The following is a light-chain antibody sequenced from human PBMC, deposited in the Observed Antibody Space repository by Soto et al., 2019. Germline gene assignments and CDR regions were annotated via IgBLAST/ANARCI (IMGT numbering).Light chain of an antibody. V-gene: IGKV2-28*01. CDR3: MQTLQTPHS. CDR1: QSLLHSNGKTS. J-gene: IGKJ1*01. Sequence: DIVMTQSPLSLSVTPGAPASISCRSSQSLLHSNGKTSLDWCLQKPGQSPQLLTYLASNRACGVPDRFSGSGSGTDFTLKISRVEADDVGVYYCMQTLQTPHSFGQGTKVEIK. CDR2: LAS.